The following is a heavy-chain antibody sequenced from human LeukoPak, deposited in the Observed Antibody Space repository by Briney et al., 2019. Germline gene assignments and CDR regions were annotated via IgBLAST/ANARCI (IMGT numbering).Heavy chain of an antibody. D-gene: IGHD3-10*01. Sequence: ASVKVSCKASGYTFTGYYMHWVRQAPGQGLEWMGWINPNSGGTNYAQKFQGWVTMTRDTSISTAYMELSRLRSDDTAVYYCARSYGSGSYMSRLLDYWGQGTLVTVSS. J-gene: IGHJ4*02. CDR2: INPNSGGT. CDR3: ARSYGSGSYMSRLLDY. CDR1: GYTFTGYY. V-gene: IGHV1-2*04.